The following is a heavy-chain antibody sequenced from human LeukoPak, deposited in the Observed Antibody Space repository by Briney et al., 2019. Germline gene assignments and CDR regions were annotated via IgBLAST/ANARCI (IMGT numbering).Heavy chain of an antibody. D-gene: IGHD2-2*01. CDR3: ARQSSTSKGAYYYYYMDV. V-gene: IGHV5-51*01. Sequence: GESLKISCKGSGYSFTSYWIGWVRQMPGKGLEWMGIIYPGDSDTRYSPSFQGQVTISADKSISTAYLQWSSLKASDTAMYYCARQSSTSKGAYYYYYMDVWGKGTTVTVSS. CDR1: GYSFTSYW. CDR2: IYPGDSDT. J-gene: IGHJ6*03.